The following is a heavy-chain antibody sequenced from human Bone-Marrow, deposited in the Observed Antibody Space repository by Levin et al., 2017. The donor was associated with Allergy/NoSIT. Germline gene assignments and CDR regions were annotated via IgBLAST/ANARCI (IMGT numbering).Heavy chain of an antibody. CDR1: GFTFSSHA. J-gene: IGHJ4*02. V-gene: IGHV3-30-3*01. CDR3: ARVPIHSSSWPSTIDS. Sequence: SCAASGFTFSSHAMDWLRQAPGKGLAWVAVISYDGTNKHYADSVKGRFTISRDNSKNTLYLQMNSLRGEDTAVYYCARVPIHSSSWPSTIDSWGQGTEVTVSS. D-gene: IGHD6-13*01. CDR2: ISYDGTNK.